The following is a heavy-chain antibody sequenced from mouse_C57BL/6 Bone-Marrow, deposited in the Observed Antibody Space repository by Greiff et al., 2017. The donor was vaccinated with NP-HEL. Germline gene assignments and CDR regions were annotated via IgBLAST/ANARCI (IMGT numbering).Heavy chain of an antibody. J-gene: IGHJ2*01. CDR3: ARLRYSNY. D-gene: IGHD2-5*01. Sequence: DVMLVESGGDLVKPGGSLKLSCAASGFTFSSYGMSWVRQTPDKRLEWVATISSGGSYTYYPDSVKGRFTISRDNAKNTLYLQMSSLKSEDTAMYYCARLRYSNYWGQGTTLTVSS. V-gene: IGHV5-6*02. CDR1: GFTFSSYG. CDR2: ISSGGSYT.